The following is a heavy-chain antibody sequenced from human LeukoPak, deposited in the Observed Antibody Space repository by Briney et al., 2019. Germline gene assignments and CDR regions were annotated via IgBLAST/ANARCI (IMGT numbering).Heavy chain of an antibody. Sequence: SETLSLTCAVYGGSFSGYYWSWIRQPPGKGLEWIGEINHSGSTNYNPSLKSRVTISVDTSKNQFSLKLSSVTAADTAVYYCASVELATAFFDYWGQGALVTVSS. V-gene: IGHV4-34*01. CDR3: ASVELATAFFDY. J-gene: IGHJ4*02. CDR2: INHSGST. CDR1: GGSFSGYY. D-gene: IGHD5-18*01.